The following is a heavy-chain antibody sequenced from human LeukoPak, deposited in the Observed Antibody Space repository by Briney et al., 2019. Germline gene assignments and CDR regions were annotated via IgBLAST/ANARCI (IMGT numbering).Heavy chain of an antibody. CDR3: ARGDRYGGNGIDC. V-gene: IGHV3-72*01. D-gene: IGHD4-23*01. J-gene: IGHJ4*02. CDR1: GFTFSDHY. CDR2: IRKKDNSYTT. Sequence: GGSLRLSCAASGFTFSDHYMDWVRQAPGKGLEWVARIRKKDNSYTTEYAASVKGRFTISRDDSKNSLYLQMNSLKTEDTAVYYCARGDRYGGNGIDCWGQGTLVTVSS.